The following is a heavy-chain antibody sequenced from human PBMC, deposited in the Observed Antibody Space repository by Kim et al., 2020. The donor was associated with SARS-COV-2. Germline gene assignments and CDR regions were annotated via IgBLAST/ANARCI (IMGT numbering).Heavy chain of an antibody. CDR1: GGSISSYY. CDR2: IYYSGST. Sequence: SETLSLTCTVSGGSISSYYWSWIRQPPGKGLEWIGYIYYSGSTNYNPSLKSRVTISVDTSKNQFSLKLSSVTAADTAAYYCARQKGYSSVWAYYYYGMDV. CDR3: ARQKGYSSVWAYYYYGMDV. J-gene: IGHJ6*01. V-gene: IGHV4-59*08. D-gene: IGHD6-19*01.